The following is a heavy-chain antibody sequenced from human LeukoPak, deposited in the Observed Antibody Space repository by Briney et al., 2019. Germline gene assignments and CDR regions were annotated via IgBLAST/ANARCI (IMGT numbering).Heavy chain of an antibody. CDR2: ISGSGDDT. J-gene: IGHJ4*02. CDR1: GFTFSSYA. CDR3: AKDLSIVVTIVDY. Sequence: GGSLRLSCAASGFTFSSYAMSWVRQAPGKGLEWVSAISGSGDDTYYADSVKGRFTISRDNSKSTLYLQMNSLTAEDTAVYYCAKDLSIVVTIVDYWGQGTLVTVSS. V-gene: IGHV3-23*01. D-gene: IGHD5-12*01.